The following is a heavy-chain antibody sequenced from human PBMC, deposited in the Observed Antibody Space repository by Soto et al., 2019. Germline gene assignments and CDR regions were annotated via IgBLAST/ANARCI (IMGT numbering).Heavy chain of an antibody. D-gene: IGHD3-16*01. CDR3: ARWGTTGGLDV. CDR2: TSYDGSNN. J-gene: IGHJ4*02. CDR1: GFTFRSYV. V-gene: IGHV3-33*05. Sequence: QVQLVESGGGVVQPGTSLRLSCVGSGFTFRSYVIHWVRQAPGKGLEWVALTSYDGSNNFYGDSVKGRFTISRHNSRNTVELQMDSLRFEDRALYYCARWGTTGGLDVWGQGTLVSVSS.